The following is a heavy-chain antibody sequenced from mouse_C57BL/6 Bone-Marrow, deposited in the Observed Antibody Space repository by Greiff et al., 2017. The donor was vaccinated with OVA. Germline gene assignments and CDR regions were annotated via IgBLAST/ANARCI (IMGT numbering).Heavy chain of an antibody. V-gene: IGHV1-64*01. CDR2: IHPNSGST. CDR1: GYTFTSYW. D-gene: IGHD2-3*01. CDR3: ARGGWLRALYFDY. J-gene: IGHJ2*01. Sequence: VQLQQPGAELVKPGASVKLSCKASGYTFTSYWMHWVKQRPGQGLEWIGMIHPNSGSTNYNEKFKSKATLTVDKSSSTAYMQLSSLTSEDSAVYYCARGGWLRALYFDYWGQGTTLTVSS.